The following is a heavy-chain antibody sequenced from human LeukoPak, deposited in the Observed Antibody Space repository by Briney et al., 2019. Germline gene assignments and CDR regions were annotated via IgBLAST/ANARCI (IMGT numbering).Heavy chain of an antibody. CDR3: ATRGYYYGSSGYYFV. CDR2: ISGSGGST. Sequence: GGSLRLSCAASGLTFSSYAMSWVRQAPGKGLEWVSAISGSGGSTYYADSVKGRFTISRDNSKNTLYLQMNSLRAEDTAVYYCATRGYYYGSSGYYFVWGQGTLVTVSS. V-gene: IGHV3-23*01. CDR1: GLTFSSYA. J-gene: IGHJ4*02. D-gene: IGHD3-22*01.